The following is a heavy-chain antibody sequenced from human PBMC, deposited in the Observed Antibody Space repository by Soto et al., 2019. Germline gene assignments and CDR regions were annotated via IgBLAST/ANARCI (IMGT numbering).Heavy chain of an antibody. Sequence: QVHLVQSGAEVKKPGASVKVSCKGSGYAFTTYGITWVGQAPGQGLEWMGWISAHNGNTNYAQNLEGRATVTRDTSTSTAYMELRSLRSDDTAVYYCARGRYGDYWGQGALVTVSS. D-gene: IGHD1-1*01. CDR2: ISAHNGNT. CDR3: ARGRYGDY. CDR1: GYAFTTYG. J-gene: IGHJ4*02. V-gene: IGHV1-18*01.